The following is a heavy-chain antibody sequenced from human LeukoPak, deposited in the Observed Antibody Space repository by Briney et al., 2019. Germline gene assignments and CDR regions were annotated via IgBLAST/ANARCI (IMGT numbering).Heavy chain of an antibody. J-gene: IGHJ4*02. V-gene: IGHV3-21*04. CDR2: ISSSSSYI. D-gene: IGHD6-13*01. CDR1: GFTFSSYS. CDR3: AKHAAGRSWPFDY. Sequence: GGSLRLSCAASGFTFSSYSMNWVRQAPGKGLEWVSSISSSSSYIYYADSVKGRFTISRDNSKNTLYLQMNSLRAEDTAVYYCAKHAAGRSWPFDYWGQGTLVTVSS.